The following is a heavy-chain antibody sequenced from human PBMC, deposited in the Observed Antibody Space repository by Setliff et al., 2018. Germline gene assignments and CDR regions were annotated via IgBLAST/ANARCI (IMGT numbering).Heavy chain of an antibody. CDR1: GGSISSGDYY. CDR2: IYYSGST. J-gene: IGHJ6*02. D-gene: IGHD2-21*01. CDR3: ARGGEGALGIPYYGMDV. V-gene: IGHV4-30-4*08. Sequence: KSSETLSLTCTVSGGSISSGDYYWSWIRQPPGKGLEWIGYIYYSGSTYYNPSLKSRVTISVDTSKNQFSLKLSSVTAADTAVYYCARGGEGALGIPYYGMDVWGQGTKVTVSS.